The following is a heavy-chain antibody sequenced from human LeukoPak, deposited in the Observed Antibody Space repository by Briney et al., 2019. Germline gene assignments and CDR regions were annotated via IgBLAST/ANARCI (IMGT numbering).Heavy chain of an antibody. CDR2: IKQDGSEK. J-gene: IGHJ4*02. D-gene: IGHD3-10*01. CDR1: GFTFSSYW. CDR3: ARDPKLWYYGSGSSFDY. V-gene: IGHV3-7*01. Sequence: GGSLRLSCAASGFTFSSYWMSWVRQAPGKGLEWVANIKQDGSEKYYVDSVKGRFTISRDNAKNSLYLQMNSLRAEDTAVYYCARDPKLWYYGSGSSFDYWGQGTLVTVSS.